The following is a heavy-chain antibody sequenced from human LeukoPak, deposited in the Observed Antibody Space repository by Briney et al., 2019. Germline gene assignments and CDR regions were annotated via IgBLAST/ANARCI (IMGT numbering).Heavy chain of an antibody. J-gene: IGHJ4*02. Sequence: GRSLRLSCAASGFTFSSYGMHWVRQAPGKGLEWVAVISYDGSNKYYGDTVKGRFTISRDNSKDTLYLQMNSLRAEDTAIYYCAKDRLGAPFDYWGQGTLVTVSS. CDR3: AKDRLGAPFDY. V-gene: IGHV3-30*18. CDR1: GFTFSSYG. CDR2: ISYDGSNK. D-gene: IGHD1-26*01.